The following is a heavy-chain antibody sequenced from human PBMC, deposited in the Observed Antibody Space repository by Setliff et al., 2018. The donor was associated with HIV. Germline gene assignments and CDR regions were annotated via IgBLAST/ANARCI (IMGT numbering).Heavy chain of an antibody. CDR2: NGIINGAK. CDR3: VRDRDWAFDY. D-gene: IGHD3-9*01. J-gene: IGHJ4*02. V-gene: IGHV3-48*01. CDR1: GFTFSSYS. Sequence: GESLKISCAASGFTFSSYSMNWVRQAPGKGLEWISYNGIINGAKHYADSMEGRFTISGDDAKNSLYLQMDSLRAEDTAVYYCVRDRDWAFDYWGQGILVTVSS.